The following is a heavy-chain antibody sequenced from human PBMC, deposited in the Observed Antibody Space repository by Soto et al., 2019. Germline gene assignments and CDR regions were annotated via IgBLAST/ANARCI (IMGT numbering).Heavy chain of an antibody. J-gene: IGHJ5*02. CDR2: ISSNSAYI. Sequence: PGGSLRLSCAASGFTFRSFTMNWVLQAPGKGLEWVSTISSNSAYIYYTDTLRGRFTISRDNAKNSLHLQMNSLRAEDTAVYYCTRDASRDSSARGWFDPWGPGTLVTV. D-gene: IGHD6-13*01. CDR3: TRDASRDSSARGWFDP. V-gene: IGHV3-21*01. CDR1: GFTFRSFT.